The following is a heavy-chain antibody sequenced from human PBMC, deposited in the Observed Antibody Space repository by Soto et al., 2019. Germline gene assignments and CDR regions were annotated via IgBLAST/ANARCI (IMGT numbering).Heavy chain of an antibody. J-gene: IGHJ4*02. CDR2: IYYSGST. Sequence: PSETLSLTCTVSGGSISNGGYYWSWIRQPPGKGLEWIGYIYYSGSTNYNPSLKSRVTISVDTSKNQFSLKLSSVTAADTAVYYCARAPTAIGPSADFDYWGQGTLVTVSS. CDR3: ARAPTAIGPSADFDY. V-gene: IGHV4-61*08. D-gene: IGHD3-16*01. CDR1: GGSISNGGYY.